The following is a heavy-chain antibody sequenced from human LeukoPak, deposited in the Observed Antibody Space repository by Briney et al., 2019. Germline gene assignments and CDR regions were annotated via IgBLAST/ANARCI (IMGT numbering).Heavy chain of an antibody. J-gene: IGHJ4*02. Sequence: SETLSLTCAVSGGSISSSNWWSGVRQPPEKGLEWIGEIYHSGSTNYNPSLKSRVTISVDKSKNQFSLNLSYVTAADTAVYYCARGLNDSWTGENYWGQGTLVTVSS. D-gene: IGHD3-3*01. CDR2: IYHSGST. CDR3: ARGLNDSWTGENY. CDR1: GGSISSSNW. V-gene: IGHV4-4*02.